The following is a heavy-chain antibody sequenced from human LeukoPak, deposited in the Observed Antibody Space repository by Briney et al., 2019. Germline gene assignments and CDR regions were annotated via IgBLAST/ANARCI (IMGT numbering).Heavy chain of an antibody. D-gene: IGHD6-13*01. J-gene: IGHJ6*02. CDR2: ISSSSSYI. CDR1: GFTFSSYS. Sequence: GGSLRLSCAASGFTFSSYSMNWVRQAPGKGLEWVSSISSSSSYIYYADSVKGRFTISRDNAKNSLYLQMNSLRAEDTAVYYCAGEYSSSWYVNYYYGMDVWGQGTTVTVSS. V-gene: IGHV3-21*01. CDR3: AGEYSSSWYVNYYYGMDV.